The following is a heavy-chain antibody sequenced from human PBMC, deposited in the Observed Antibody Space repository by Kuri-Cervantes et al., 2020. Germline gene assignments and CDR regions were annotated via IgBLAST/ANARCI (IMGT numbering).Heavy chain of an antibody. V-gene: IGHV3-49*03. J-gene: IGHJ3*02. Sequence: GGSLRLSCTASGFTFGHYAMSWFRQAPGKGLEWVGFIRSKPYGGTTEYAAPVKGRFTISRDDSKSIAYLQMNSLKTEDTAVYYCTRVRVTIFGVVISSTGDDAFDIWGQGTMVTVSS. CDR1: GFTFGHYA. CDR2: IRSKPYGGTT. D-gene: IGHD3-3*01. CDR3: TRVRVTIFGVVISSTGDDAFDI.